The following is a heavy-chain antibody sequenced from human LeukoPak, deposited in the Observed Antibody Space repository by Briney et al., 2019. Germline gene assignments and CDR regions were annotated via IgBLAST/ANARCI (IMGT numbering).Heavy chain of an antibody. CDR1: GGSISSYY. V-gene: IGHV4-59*01. CDR2: IYYSGST. J-gene: IGHJ4*02. D-gene: IGHD3-22*01. Sequence: SETLSLTCTVSGGSISSYYWSWIRQPPGKGLEWIGFIYYSGSTNYNPSLKSRVTISVDTSKNQFSLKLSSVTAADTAVYYCARGGLTMIVAFDYWGQGTLVTVSS. CDR3: ARGGLTMIVAFDY.